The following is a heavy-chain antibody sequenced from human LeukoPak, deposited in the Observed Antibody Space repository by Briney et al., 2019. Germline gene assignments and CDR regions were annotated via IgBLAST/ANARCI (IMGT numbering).Heavy chain of an antibody. D-gene: IGHD3-3*01. CDR1: GFTFSSYG. J-gene: IGHJ3*02. V-gene: IGHV3-30*03. CDR3: ARELTIFGVVIQRYDAFDI. CDR2: ISYDGSNK. Sequence: GGSLRLSCAASGFTFSSYGMHWVRQAPGKGLEWVAVISYDGSNKYYADSVKGRFTISRDNSKNTLYLQMNSLRAEDTAVYYCARELTIFGVVIQRYDAFDIWGQGTMVTVSS.